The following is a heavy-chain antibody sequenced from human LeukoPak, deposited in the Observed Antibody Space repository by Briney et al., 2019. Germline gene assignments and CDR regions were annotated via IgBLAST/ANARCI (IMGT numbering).Heavy chain of an antibody. CDR1: GFTFSSYS. Sequence: GGSLRLSCAASGFTFSSYSMNWVRQAPGKGLEWVSSISSSSSYIYYADSVKGRFTISRDNAKNSLYLQMNSLRAEDTAVYYCARDRGGSSWYLDYFDYWGQGTLVTVSS. CDR2: ISSSSSYI. V-gene: IGHV3-21*01. D-gene: IGHD6-13*01. J-gene: IGHJ4*02. CDR3: ARDRGGSSWYLDYFDY.